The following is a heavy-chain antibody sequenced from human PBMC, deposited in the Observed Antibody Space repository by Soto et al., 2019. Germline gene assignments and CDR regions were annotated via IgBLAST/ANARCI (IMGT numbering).Heavy chain of an antibody. CDR3: ARDYRGRRITIFGSGYYYGMDV. D-gene: IGHD3-3*01. V-gene: IGHV1-18*04. CDR1: GYTFTSYG. CDR2: ISAYNGNT. J-gene: IGHJ6*02. Sequence: QVPLVQSGAEVKKPGASVKVSCKASGYTFTSYGISWVRQAPGQGLEWMGWISAYNGNTNYAQKLQGRVTMTTDTSTSTAYMELRSLRSDDTAVYYCARDYRGRRITIFGSGYYYGMDVWGQGTTVTVSS.